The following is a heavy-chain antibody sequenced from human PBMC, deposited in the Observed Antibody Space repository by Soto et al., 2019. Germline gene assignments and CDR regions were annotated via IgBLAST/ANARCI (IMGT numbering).Heavy chain of an antibody. CDR3: AGDVTISSVLYESYLGMDV. CDR2: IYYTGST. CDR1: GGAISSDY. Sequence: SETLSLTCSVSGGAISSDYWSWIRQPPGKGLEWIGYIYYTGSTNYNPSLKSRVTISVDTSKNQFSLNLRSVTAADTAVYYCAGDVTISSVLYESYLGMDVWGQGIRVTVSS. V-gene: IGHV4-59*01. J-gene: IGHJ6*02. D-gene: IGHD3-10*01.